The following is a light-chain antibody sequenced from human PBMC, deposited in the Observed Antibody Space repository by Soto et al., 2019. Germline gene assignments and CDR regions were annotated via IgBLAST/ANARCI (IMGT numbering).Light chain of an antibody. CDR3: CSYAGSSNPYV. J-gene: IGLJ1*01. CDR1: SSDVGSYNL. Sequence: QSVLTQPASVSGSPGQSITISCTGTSSDVGSYNLVSWYQQHPGKAPKLMIYEVSKRPSGVSNRFSGSKSGNTASLTISGLKAEDEADYYCCSYAGSSNPYVFGTGTKLTVL. CDR2: EVS. V-gene: IGLV2-23*02.